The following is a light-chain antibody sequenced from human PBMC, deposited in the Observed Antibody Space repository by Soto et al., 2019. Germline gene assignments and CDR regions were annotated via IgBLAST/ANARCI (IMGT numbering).Light chain of an antibody. CDR3: QESYTIPAVT. V-gene: IGKV1-39*01. Sequence: DIQLTQSPSSLSASVGDRVTITCRASQNIDNYLNWYQQKPGKAPNLLIYAKSTLHTGVPSRFSGSGSGTDFTLTINNLQPEDFATYFCQESYTIPAVTFGGGTKVEIK. CDR2: AKS. J-gene: IGKJ4*01. CDR1: QNIDNY.